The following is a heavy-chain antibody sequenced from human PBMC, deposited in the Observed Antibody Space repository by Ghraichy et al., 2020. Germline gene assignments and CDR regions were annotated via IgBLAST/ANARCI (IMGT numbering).Heavy chain of an antibody. CDR1: GDSVSSNSAA. CDR3: ARGHPRDVYSINFFDY. V-gene: IGHV6-1*01. Sequence: SQTLSLTCAISGDSVSSNSAAWNWIRQSPSRGLEWLGRTYYRSKWSNDYAVSVKSRKTITPDTSKNQFSLQLNSVTPDDTAVYYCARGHPRDVYSINFFDYWGQGVLVTVSS. J-gene: IGHJ4*02. D-gene: IGHD5-24*01. CDR2: TYYRSKWSN.